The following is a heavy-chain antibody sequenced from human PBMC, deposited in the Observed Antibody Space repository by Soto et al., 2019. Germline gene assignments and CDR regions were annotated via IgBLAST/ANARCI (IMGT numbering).Heavy chain of an antibody. J-gene: IGHJ4*02. D-gene: IGHD2-15*01. CDR2: ISYDGSNK. CDR3: AKAVAELGYGY. CDR1: EFTFSSYG. Sequence: QVQLVESGGGVAQPGRSLRLSFAASEFTFSSYGMHWARQAPGKGLEWVAVISYDGSNKYYADSVKGRFTISRDNSKNTLYLQMNSLRAEDTAVYYCAKAVAELGYGYWGQGTLVTVSS. V-gene: IGHV3-30*18.